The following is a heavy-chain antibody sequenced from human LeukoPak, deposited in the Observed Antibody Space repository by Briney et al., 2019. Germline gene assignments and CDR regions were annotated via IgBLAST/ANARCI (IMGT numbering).Heavy chain of an antibody. CDR1: GFTFSNYW. CDR2: INQDGTEI. J-gene: IGHJ2*01. D-gene: IGHD2-2*01. CDR3: ARDQGSVTVVRTTNWYFDL. V-gene: IGHV3-7*01. Sequence: GGSLRLSCAASGFTFSNYWMSWVRRAPGKGLEWVANINQDGTEIYSVDSVKGRFTISRDNAKNSLFLQINSLRAEDTAVYYCARDQGSVTVVRTTNWYFDLWGRGTLVTVSS.